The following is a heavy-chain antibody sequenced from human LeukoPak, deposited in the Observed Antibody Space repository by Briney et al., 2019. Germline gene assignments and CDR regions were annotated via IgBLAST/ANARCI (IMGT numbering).Heavy chain of an antibody. Sequence: PGRSLRLSCAASGFTFSNAWMSWVRQAPGKGLEWVSTISGSGGSTYYADSVKGRFTISRDNSKNTLYLQMNSLRAEDTAVYYCAKFRGGNPYFDYWGQGTLVTVSS. J-gene: IGHJ4*02. CDR1: GFTFSNAW. D-gene: IGHD4-23*01. V-gene: IGHV3-23*01. CDR3: AKFRGGNPYFDY. CDR2: ISGSGGST.